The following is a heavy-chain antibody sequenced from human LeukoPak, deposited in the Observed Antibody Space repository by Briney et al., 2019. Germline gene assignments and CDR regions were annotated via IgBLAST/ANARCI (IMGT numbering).Heavy chain of an antibody. D-gene: IGHD6-19*01. CDR3: ARGDSSGWYLLDF. Sequence: PGGSLRLSCAASGFIFSSRWMHWGRQAPGKGLVWVSRVNSDGRSTNYADFVKGRFAISRDNAKNTLYLQRNSLRAEDTAVYYCARGDSSGWYLLDFWGQGILVTVSS. V-gene: IGHV3-74*01. CDR1: GFIFSSRW. CDR2: VNSDGRST. J-gene: IGHJ4*02.